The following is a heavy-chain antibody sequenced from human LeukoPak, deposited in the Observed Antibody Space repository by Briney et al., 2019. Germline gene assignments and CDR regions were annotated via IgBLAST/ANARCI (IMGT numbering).Heavy chain of an antibody. D-gene: IGHD1-26*01. CDR2: IYYSGST. CDR3: ARGSGSYHVDY. Sequence: PSETLSLTCTVSGGSISSGGYYWSWIRQPPGKGLEWIGYIYYSGSTYYNPSLKSRVTISVDTSKNQFSLKLSSVTAADTAVYYCARGSGSYHVDYWGQGTLVTVSS. V-gene: IGHV4-31*03. J-gene: IGHJ4*02. CDR1: GGSISSGGYY.